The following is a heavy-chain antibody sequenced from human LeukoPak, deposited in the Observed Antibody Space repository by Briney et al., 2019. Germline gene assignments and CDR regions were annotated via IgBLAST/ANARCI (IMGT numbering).Heavy chain of an antibody. CDR2: IYYSGTN. V-gene: IGHV4-59*01. Sequence: PSETLSLTCTVSGGSISYYYWSWIRQSPGKGLEWIGYIYYSGTNNYNTSLKSRVTISVDTSKNQFSLQLRSVTAADTAVYYCAREDPQTTVPEGMDVWGQGTTVTVSS. CDR1: GGSISYYY. J-gene: IGHJ6*02. CDR3: AREDPQTTVPEGMDV. D-gene: IGHD4-17*01.